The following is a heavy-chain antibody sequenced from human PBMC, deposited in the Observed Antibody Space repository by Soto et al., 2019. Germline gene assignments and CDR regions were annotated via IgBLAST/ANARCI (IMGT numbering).Heavy chain of an antibody. CDR3: ARHSSSIAISGVVPSNWFDP. V-gene: IGHV4-39*01. Sequence: QLRLQESGPGLVQPSETLSITCTVSGGSISSSTYYWGWIRLPPGKGLEWIGSIYYTGSTYYNPPLKSRVTISVDTSKNQFSLKLSSVTASDTAIYYCARHSSSIAISGVVPSNWFDPWGQGTLVTVSS. D-gene: IGHD3-3*01. CDR1: GGSISSSTYY. CDR2: IYYTGST. J-gene: IGHJ5*02.